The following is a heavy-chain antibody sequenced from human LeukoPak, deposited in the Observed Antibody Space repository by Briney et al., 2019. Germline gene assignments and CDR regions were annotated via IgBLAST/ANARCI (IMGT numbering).Heavy chain of an antibody. V-gene: IGHV4-39*07. CDR1: GGSISSSSYY. CDR3: ARGGGGAAAGHDYDAFDI. D-gene: IGHD6-13*01. CDR2: IYYREST. Sequence: SETLSLTCTVSGGSISSSSYYWGWIRQPPGKGLEWIGSIYYRESTYYDPSLKSRVTISVDTSKSQFSLKLSSATAADTAVYYCARGGGGAAAGHDYDAFDIWGQGTMVTVSS. J-gene: IGHJ3*02.